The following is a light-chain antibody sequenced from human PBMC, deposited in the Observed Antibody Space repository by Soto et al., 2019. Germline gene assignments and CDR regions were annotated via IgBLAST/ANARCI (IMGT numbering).Light chain of an antibody. CDR1: QSVTNY. V-gene: IGKV3-11*01. CDR2: ETI. CDR3: QHRSHWLIT. J-gene: IGKJ5*01. Sequence: EIVLTQSPATLSLSPGERATLSCRANQSVTNYLAWYQQKAGQAPRLLIYETIHRATGIPARFSGSGSGTDFTLTISSLEPEDFAVYYCQHRSHWLITFGQGTRLEIK.